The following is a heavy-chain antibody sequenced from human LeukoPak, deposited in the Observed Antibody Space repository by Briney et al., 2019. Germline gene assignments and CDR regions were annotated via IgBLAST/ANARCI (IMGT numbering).Heavy chain of an antibody. CDR2: IYPGDSDT. CDR3: ARRDYYGSGSYYVVAAFDL. V-gene: IGHV5-51*01. Sequence: GESLKISCKGSGYSFTTYWIGWLRQMPGKGLEWMGIIYPGDSDTRYSPSFQGQVTISADKSISTAYLQWNYLKASDTAIYYCARRDYYGSGSYYVVAAFDLRGQGTMVTVSS. CDR1: GYSFTTYW. J-gene: IGHJ3*01. D-gene: IGHD3-10*01.